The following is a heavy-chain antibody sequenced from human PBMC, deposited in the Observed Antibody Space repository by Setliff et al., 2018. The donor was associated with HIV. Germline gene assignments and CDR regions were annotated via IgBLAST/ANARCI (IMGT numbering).Heavy chain of an antibody. CDR3: ARHPDSGFYYSPLLNNWYFDL. CDR2: ISYSGST. Sequence: SETLSLTCAVYGGSFSDYSWSWIRQPPGKGLEWIGEISYSGSTNYNPSLKSRVTISLDASKNQFSLKLTSVTAADTAVYYCARHPDSGFYYSPLLNNWYFDLWGPGTLVTVSS. CDR1: GGSFSDYS. D-gene: IGHD3-22*01. J-gene: IGHJ2*01. V-gene: IGHV4-34*01.